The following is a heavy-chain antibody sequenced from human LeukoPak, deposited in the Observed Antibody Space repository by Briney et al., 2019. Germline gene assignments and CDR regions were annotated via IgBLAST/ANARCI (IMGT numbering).Heavy chain of an antibody. J-gene: IGHJ5*02. CDR2: VSGSNGNT. V-gene: IGHV3-23*01. D-gene: IGHD6-13*01. CDR1: GFTFSSYS. Sequence: GGSLRLSCAASGFTFSSYSMNWVRQAPGEGLEWVSTVSGSNGNTHYADSVKGRFTISRDNSKNTLYLQMNSLRAEDTAVYYCVRESPVAAVGRSWFDPWGQGTLVTVSS. CDR3: VRESPVAAVGRSWFDP.